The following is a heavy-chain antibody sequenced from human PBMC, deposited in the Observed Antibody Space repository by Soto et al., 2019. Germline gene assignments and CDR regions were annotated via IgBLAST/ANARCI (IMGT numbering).Heavy chain of an antibody. Sequence: GASVKVSCKASGYTFTGYYMHWVRQAPGQGLEWMGWINPNSGGTNYAQKFQGRVTMTRDTSISTAYMELSRLRSDDTAVYYCASRYCSSNSCHYGMDVWGQGTTVTVSS. CDR2: INPNSGGT. CDR3: ASRYCSSNSCHYGMDV. CDR1: GYTFTGYY. J-gene: IGHJ6*02. D-gene: IGHD2-2*01. V-gene: IGHV1-2*02.